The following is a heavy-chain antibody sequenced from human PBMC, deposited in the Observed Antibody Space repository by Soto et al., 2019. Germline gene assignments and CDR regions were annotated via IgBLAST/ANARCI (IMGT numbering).Heavy chain of an antibody. Sequence: EVQLVQSGAEVKKPGESLKISCQGSTYSFTNYWIGWVRQMPGKGLEWMGIIYPGDSDTRYSPSFQGQVTISADKPTSTAYLQWASLKASDTAMYYCARLWRDCSNGVCYPRHFDYWGQGTLVTVSS. CDR1: TYSFTNYW. CDR2: IYPGDSDT. V-gene: IGHV5-51*01. J-gene: IGHJ4*02. CDR3: ARLWRDCSNGVCYPRHFDY. D-gene: IGHD2-8*01.